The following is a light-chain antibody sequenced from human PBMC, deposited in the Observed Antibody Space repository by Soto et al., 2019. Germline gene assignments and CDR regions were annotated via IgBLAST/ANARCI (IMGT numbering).Light chain of an antibody. J-gene: IGLJ3*02. Sequence: QSALTQPASVSGSPGQSITIACTGTSSDVGGYNLVSWYQQHPGKAPKLIIYEGTKRPSGVSNRFSGYQSGNTASLTVSGLQAEDEADYYCCSYAGSSTWVFGEGTKLTVL. V-gene: IGLV2-23*01. CDR2: EGT. CDR1: SSDVGGYNL. CDR3: CSYAGSSTWV.